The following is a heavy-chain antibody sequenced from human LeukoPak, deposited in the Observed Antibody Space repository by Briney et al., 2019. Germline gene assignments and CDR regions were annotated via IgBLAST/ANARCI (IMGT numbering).Heavy chain of an antibody. CDR2: IYSDGTT. V-gene: IGHV3-53*01. Sequence: GGFLRLSCAASGFTVSSNCMSWVRQAPGKGLEWVSLIYSDGTTYYADSVKGRFTISRDNSKNTLYLQMNSLRAEDTAVYYCARRAGGYSHPYDYWGQGTLVTVSS. CDR1: GFTVSSNC. D-gene: IGHD4-23*01. J-gene: IGHJ4*02. CDR3: ARRAGGYSHPYDY.